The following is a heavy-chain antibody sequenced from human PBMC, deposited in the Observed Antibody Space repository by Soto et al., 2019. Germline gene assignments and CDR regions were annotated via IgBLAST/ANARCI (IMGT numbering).Heavy chain of an antibody. CDR3: AKGTAYYDSSGFDY. CDR2: ISGSGGST. V-gene: IGHV3-23*01. Sequence: EVQLLESGGDLLQPGGSLRLSCAASGFTFSNYAMTWVRQAPGKGLEWVSVISGSGGSTYYADSVKGRFTISRDTSKHTLYLQMNNLRAEDTALYYCAKGTAYYDSSGFDYWGQGTLVTVSS. J-gene: IGHJ4*02. D-gene: IGHD3-22*01. CDR1: GFTFSNYA.